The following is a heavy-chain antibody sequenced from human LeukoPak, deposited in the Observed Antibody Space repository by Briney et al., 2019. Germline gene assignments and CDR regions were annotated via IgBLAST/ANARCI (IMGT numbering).Heavy chain of an antibody. V-gene: IGHV3-30*04. J-gene: IGHJ3*02. CDR3: ARKLKTGTTEGAFDI. Sequence: GGSLRLSCAASGFTFSSYAMHWVRQAPGKGLEWVAVISYDGSNKYYADSVKGRFTISRDNAKNALYLQMNSLKAEDTALYYCARKLKTGTTEGAFDIWGQGTMVTVSS. D-gene: IGHD1-7*01. CDR2: ISYDGSNK. CDR1: GFTFSSYA.